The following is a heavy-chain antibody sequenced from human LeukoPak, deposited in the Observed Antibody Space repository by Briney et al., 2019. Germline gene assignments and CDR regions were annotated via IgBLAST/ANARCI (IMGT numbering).Heavy chain of an antibody. Sequence: ASVKVSCKTSGYTFTDYYIHWVRQAPGQGLEYMGWINPNSGATKYAQKFQGRVIVTRDTSISTPYMELGRLTSDDTAAYYCARGEPLSWGLGMGYFDLWGRGTLLTVSS. D-gene: IGHD7-27*01. CDR3: ARGEPLSWGLGMGYFDL. V-gene: IGHV1-2*02. CDR2: INPNSGAT. J-gene: IGHJ2*01. CDR1: GYTFTDYY.